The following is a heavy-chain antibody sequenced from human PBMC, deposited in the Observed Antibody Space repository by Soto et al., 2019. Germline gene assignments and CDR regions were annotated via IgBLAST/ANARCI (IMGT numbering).Heavy chain of an antibody. CDR3: SSLSYQLPPGAFDI. CDR1: GGTFSSYA. Sequence: QVQLVQSGAEVKKPGSSVKVSCKASGGTFSSYAISWVRQAPGQGLEWMGGIIPIFGTANYAQKFQGRVMITADESTSTAYMELSSLRSEDTAVYYCSSLSYQLPPGAFDIWGQGTMVTVSS. J-gene: IGHJ3*02. V-gene: IGHV1-69*01. D-gene: IGHD2-2*01. CDR2: IIPIFGTA.